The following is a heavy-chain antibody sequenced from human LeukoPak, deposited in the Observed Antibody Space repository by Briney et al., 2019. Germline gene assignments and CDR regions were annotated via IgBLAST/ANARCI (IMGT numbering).Heavy chain of an antibody. V-gene: IGHV3-48*03. J-gene: IGHJ4*02. CDR1: GFTFSSYE. CDR3: ARPSFTQGSYFDS. CDR2: ISSSGSTI. D-gene: IGHD2-15*01. Sequence: GGSLRLSCAASGFTFSSYEMNWVRQAPGKGLEWVSYISSSGSTIYYADSVKGRFTISRDNAKNSLYLQMNSLSAEDTAVYYCARPSFTQGSYFDSWGQGTLVTVSS.